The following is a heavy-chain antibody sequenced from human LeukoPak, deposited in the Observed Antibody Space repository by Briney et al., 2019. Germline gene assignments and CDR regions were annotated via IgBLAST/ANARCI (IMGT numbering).Heavy chain of an antibody. D-gene: IGHD3-10*01. J-gene: IGHJ6*03. CDR2: IRYDGNIK. V-gene: IGHV3-30*02. CDR3: ARDRRITMVRGMGYYYMDV. Sequence: GGSLSLSCAASGFTFSFYDIHWIRQAPGKGLEWVAFIRYDGNIKYYADSVKGRFTISRDNSKNTLYLQMNSLRAEDTAVYYCARDRRITMVRGMGYYYMDVWGKGTTVTISS. CDR1: GFTFSFYD.